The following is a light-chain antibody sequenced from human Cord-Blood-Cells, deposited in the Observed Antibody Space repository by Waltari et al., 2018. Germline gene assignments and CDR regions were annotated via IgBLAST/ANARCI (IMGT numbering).Light chain of an antibody. CDR1: QSVLYSSNNKNY. CDR3: QQYFWIFT. CDR2: WAS. J-gene: IGKJ4*01. V-gene: IGKV4-1*01. Sequence: DIVMTQSPDSLAVSLGERATINCKSSQSVLYSSNNKNYLAWYQQKPGQPPKLLIYWASTRESGVPYRFSCSGSGTNFTLTISSLQAEDVAVYYCQQYFWIFTFGGGTKVEIK.